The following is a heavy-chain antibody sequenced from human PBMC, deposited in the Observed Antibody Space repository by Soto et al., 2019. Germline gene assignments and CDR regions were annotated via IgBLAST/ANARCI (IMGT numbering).Heavy chain of an antibody. CDR1: GFTFSNAW. V-gene: IGHV3-15*01. CDR2: IKSKTDGGTT. J-gene: IGHJ4*02. D-gene: IGHD5-12*01. CDR3: TTSYSGYNFNDRPDY. Sequence: GGSLRLSCAASGFTFSNAWMSWVRQAPGKGLEWVGRIKSKTDGGTTDYAAPVKGRFTISRDDSKNTLYLQMNSLKTEDTAVYYCTTSYSGYNFNDRPDYWGQGTLVTVS.